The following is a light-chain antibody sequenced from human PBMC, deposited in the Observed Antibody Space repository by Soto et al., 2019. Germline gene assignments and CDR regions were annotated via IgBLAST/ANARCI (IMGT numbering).Light chain of an antibody. J-gene: IGKJ1*01. CDR1: QSVSSRS. CDR3: QQYGNSRT. CDR2: DAS. V-gene: IGKV3-20*01. Sequence: EIVLTQSPGTLSLSPGERATLSCRASQSVSSRSLAWYQQKPGQAPRLLIYDASNMATGIPDRFSGSGSGTDFTLTISRLEPEDFAMYYCQQYGNSRTFGQGTKVEVK.